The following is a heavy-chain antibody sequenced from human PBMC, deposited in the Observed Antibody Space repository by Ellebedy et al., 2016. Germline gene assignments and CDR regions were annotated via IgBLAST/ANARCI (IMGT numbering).Heavy chain of an antibody. CDR2: ITEDGSEK. J-gene: IGHJ4*02. CDR3: ARGDIDY. V-gene: IGHV3-7*01. Sequence: GGSLRLSCVAYGFTFYGHWMSWVRQAPGKGLEWVATITEDGSEKYYLDSVRGRFTISRDNDKNSLYLQMDSLTAEDTALYHCARGDIDYWGQGTLVTVSS. CDR1: GFTFYGHW.